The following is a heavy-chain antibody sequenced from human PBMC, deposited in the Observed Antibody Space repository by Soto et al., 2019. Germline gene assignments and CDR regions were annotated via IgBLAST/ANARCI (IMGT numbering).Heavy chain of an antibody. CDR2: IYHSGST. CDR3: ARRGADRSGSYTLLNYYYYMDV. V-gene: IGHV4-4*02. D-gene: IGHD3-10*01. Sequence: NPSETLSLTCAVSGGSISSSNWWSWVRQPPGKGLEWIGEIYHSGSTNYNPSLKSRVTISVDKSKNQFSLKLSSVTAADTAVYYCARRGADRSGSYTLLNYYYYMDVWGKGTTVTVSS. J-gene: IGHJ6*03. CDR1: GGSISSSNW.